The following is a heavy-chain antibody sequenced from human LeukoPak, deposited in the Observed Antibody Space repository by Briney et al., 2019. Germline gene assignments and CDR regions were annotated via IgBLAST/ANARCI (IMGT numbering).Heavy chain of an antibody. D-gene: IGHD4-11*01. J-gene: IGHJ6*03. V-gene: IGHV3-30*03. CDR2: ISYDGSNK. CDR3: TRVEETATTAAIIRKYSYYYYYMDV. Sequence: QTGGSLRLSCAASGFTFSSYGMHWVRQAPGKGLEWVAVISYDGSNKYYADSVKGRFTISRDNSKNTLYLQMNSLRAEDTAVYYCTRVEETATTAAIIRKYSYYYYYMDVWGKGNTVTVSS. CDR1: GFTFSSYG.